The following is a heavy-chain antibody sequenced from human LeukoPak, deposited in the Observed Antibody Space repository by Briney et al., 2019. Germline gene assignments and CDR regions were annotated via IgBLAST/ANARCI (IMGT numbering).Heavy chain of an antibody. D-gene: IGHD3-9*01. J-gene: IGHJ4*02. Sequence: SETLSLTCTVSGGSISSYYWSWIRQPPGKGLEWIGYIYYSGSTNYNPSLKSRVTISVDTSKNQFSLKLSPVTAADTAVYYCARDNYDILTGYFYCDYWGQGTLVTVSS. CDR1: GGSISSYY. CDR2: IYYSGST. V-gene: IGHV4-59*01. CDR3: ARDNYDILTGYFYCDY.